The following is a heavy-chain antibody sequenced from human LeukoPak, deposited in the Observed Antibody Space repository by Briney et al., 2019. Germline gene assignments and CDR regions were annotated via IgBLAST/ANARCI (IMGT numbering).Heavy chain of an antibody. J-gene: IGHJ4*02. CDR2: IRYDGSNK. V-gene: IGHV3-30*02. Sequence: GGSLRLSCAASGFAFSSYGMHWVRQAPGKGLEWVAFIRYDGSNKYYADSVKGRFTVSRDNSKNTLYVQMKSLRAEDTAVYYCAKDFVVVPGNVNYFDYWGQGTLVTVSS. CDR1: GFAFSSYG. CDR3: AKDFVVVPGNVNYFDY. D-gene: IGHD2-21*02.